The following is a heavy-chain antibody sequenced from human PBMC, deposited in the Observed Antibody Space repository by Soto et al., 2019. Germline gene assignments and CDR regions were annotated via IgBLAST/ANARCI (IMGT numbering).Heavy chain of an antibody. CDR3: ARDRIRADIWRGSEGHRFDP. Sequence: PGGSLRLSCVGSGFTFGSYWMSWVRQAPGEGLEWVANIKQDGSEKYYVDSVKGRFTISRDNAKNSVHLQMNSLRPEDTAVYYCARDRIRADIWRGSEGHRFDPWGQGTLVTVSS. J-gene: IGHJ5*02. D-gene: IGHD3-3*01. CDR1: GFTFGSYW. V-gene: IGHV3-7*01. CDR2: IKQDGSEK.